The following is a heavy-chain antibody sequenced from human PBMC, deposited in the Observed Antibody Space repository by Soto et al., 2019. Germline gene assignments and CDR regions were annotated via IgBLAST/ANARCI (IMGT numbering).Heavy chain of an antibody. CDR1: GYTFSVYH. CDR2: VYPDSGGT. V-gene: IGHV1-2*02. Sequence: QVQLEQSGAEVKQPGASVKVSCKASGYTFSVYHLHWVRQAPGQGLEWMGWVYPDSGGTRYAQRFERRVTMTRDTSINTAYMELSSLTSDDTAVYYCAKEMQRGLDVWGQGTTVIVSS. CDR3: AKEMQRGLDV. J-gene: IGHJ6*02.